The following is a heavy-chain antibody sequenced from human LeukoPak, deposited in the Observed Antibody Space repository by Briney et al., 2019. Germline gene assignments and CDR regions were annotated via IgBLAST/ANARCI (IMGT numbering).Heavy chain of an antibody. J-gene: IGHJ4*02. D-gene: IGHD3-10*01. V-gene: IGHV3-23*01. CDR2: ISGSGGST. CDR3: ARFPRLQYYFDY. CDR1: GFTFSSYA. Sequence: GGSLRLSCAASGFTFSSYAMSWVRQAPGKGLEWVSAISGSGGSTYYADSVKGRFTISRDNSKNTPYLQMNSLRAEDTAVYYCARFPRLQYYFDYWGQGTLVTVSS.